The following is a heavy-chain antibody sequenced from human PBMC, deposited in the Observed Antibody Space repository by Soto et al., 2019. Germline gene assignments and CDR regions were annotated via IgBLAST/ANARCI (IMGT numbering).Heavy chain of an antibody. J-gene: IGHJ4*02. Sequence: SETLSLTCTVSGGSISSSSYYWGWIRQPPGKGLEWIGSIYYSGSTYYNPSLKSRVTISVDTSKNQFSLKLSSVTAADTAVYYCARRGDLRGGYYFDYWGQGTLVTVSS. D-gene: IGHD4-17*01. V-gene: IGHV4-39*01. CDR2: IYYSGST. CDR3: ARRGDLRGGYYFDY. CDR1: GGSISSSSYY.